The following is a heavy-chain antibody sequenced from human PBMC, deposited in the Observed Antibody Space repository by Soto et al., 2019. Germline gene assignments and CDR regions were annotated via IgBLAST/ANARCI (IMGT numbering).Heavy chain of an antibody. J-gene: IGHJ4*02. V-gene: IGHV4-39*07. D-gene: IGHD3-10*01. CDR3: ARGAMVRGKYYYFDY. CDR1: GGSISSSSYY. Sequence: SETLSLTCTVSGGSISSSSYYWGWIRQPPGKGLEWIGSIYYSGSTYYNPSLKSRVTISVDTSKNQFSLKLSSVTAADTAVYYCARGAMVRGKYYYFDYWGQGTLVTVSS. CDR2: IYYSGST.